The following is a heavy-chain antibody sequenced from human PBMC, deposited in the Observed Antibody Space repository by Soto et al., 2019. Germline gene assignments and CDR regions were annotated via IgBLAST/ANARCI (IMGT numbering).Heavy chain of an antibody. CDR2: VYYTETT. J-gene: IGHJ5*02. Sequence: SVTMSLTCILSGGTINSSDHFWAWIRHTPGKGLEWIGSVYYTETTYYNPSLKSPVTISVETSRNTFSLKVNSVTAADTGIYYCARQRVLSTNMFITSCGPWGRGTLGTVSS. V-gene: IGHV4-39*01. CDR1: GGTINSSDHF. D-gene: IGHD3-10*02. CDR3: ARQRVLSTNMFITSCGP.